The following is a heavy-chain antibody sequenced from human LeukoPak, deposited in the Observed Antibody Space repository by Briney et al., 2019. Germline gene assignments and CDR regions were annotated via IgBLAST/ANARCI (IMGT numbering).Heavy chain of an antibody. Sequence: PSETLSLTCTVSGGSISSSYSYWGWIRQPPGKGLEWIGNIYYSGSTYYNPSLKSRVTISVDTSKNQFSLKLTSVTAADTAVYYCARGYSSSWYFNWFDPWGQGTLVTVSS. CDR2: IYYSGST. CDR1: GGSISSSYSY. V-gene: IGHV4-39*07. J-gene: IGHJ5*02. CDR3: ARGYSSSWYFNWFDP. D-gene: IGHD6-13*01.